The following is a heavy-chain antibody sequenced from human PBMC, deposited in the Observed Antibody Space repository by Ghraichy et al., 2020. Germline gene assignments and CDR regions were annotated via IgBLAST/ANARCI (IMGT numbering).Heavy chain of an antibody. J-gene: IGHJ4*02. CDR1: GFTFSSYA. Sequence: GGSLRLSCAASGFTFSSYAMSWVRQAPGKGLEWVSAISGSGGSTYYADSVKGRFTISRDNSKNTLYLQMNSLRAEDTAVYYCAKDQDIEVITQNDYWGQGTLVTVSS. CDR3: AKDQDIEVITQNDY. D-gene: IGHD3-22*01. CDR2: ISGSGGST. V-gene: IGHV3-23*01.